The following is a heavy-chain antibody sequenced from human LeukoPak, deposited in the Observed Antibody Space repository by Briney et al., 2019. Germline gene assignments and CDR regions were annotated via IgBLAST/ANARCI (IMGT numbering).Heavy chain of an antibody. CDR1: GYSFTSYW. J-gene: IGHJ3*02. CDR3: ARQWELLGDAFDI. Sequence: GESLKISCKGSGYSFTSYWIGWVRQMPGKGLEWMGIIYPGDSDTRYSPSFQGQVTISADKSISTAYLQWSGLKASDTAMYYCARQWELLGDAFDIWGQGTMVTVSS. V-gene: IGHV5-51*01. D-gene: IGHD1-26*01. CDR2: IYPGDSDT.